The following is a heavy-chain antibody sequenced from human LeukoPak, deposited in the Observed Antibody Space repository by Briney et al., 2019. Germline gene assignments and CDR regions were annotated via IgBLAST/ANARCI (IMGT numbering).Heavy chain of an antibody. CDR1: GFSFSSYA. CDR3: ARDLIAGDYYYGMDV. CDR2: ISYDGSNK. J-gene: IGHJ6*02. D-gene: IGHD3-22*01. V-gene: IGHV3-30*04. Sequence: PGGSLRLSCAASGFSFSSYAMHWVRQAPGKGLEWVAVISYDGSNKYHADSVKGRFTISRDNSKNTLYLQMNSLRAEDTAVYYCARDLIAGDYYYGMDVWGQGTTVTVSS.